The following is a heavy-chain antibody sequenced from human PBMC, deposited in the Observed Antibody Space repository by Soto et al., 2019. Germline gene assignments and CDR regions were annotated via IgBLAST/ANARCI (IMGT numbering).Heavy chain of an antibody. V-gene: IGHV3-7*01. CDR1: GFTFSSYW. J-gene: IGHJ1*01. D-gene: IGHD4-17*01. CDR2: IKQDGSEK. Sequence: GGSLRLSCAASGFTFSSYWMSWVRQAPGKGLEWVANIKQDGSEKYYVDSVKGRFTISRDNAKNSLYLQMNSLRAEDTAVYYCARGSQFHYGDFEYFQHWGQGTLVTVSS. CDR3: ARGSQFHYGDFEYFQH.